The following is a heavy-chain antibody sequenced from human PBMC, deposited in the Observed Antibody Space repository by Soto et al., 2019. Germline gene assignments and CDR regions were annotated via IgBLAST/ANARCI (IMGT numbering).Heavy chain of an antibody. CDR1: GGSISSYY. D-gene: IGHD2-2*01. CDR2: IYYSGST. CDR3: ARGRIKGCISTSCYRVGYYYYGMDV. V-gene: IGHV4-59*01. Sequence: QVQLQESGPGLVKPSETLSLTCTVSGGSISSYYWSWIRQPPGKGLEWIGYIYYSGSTNYNPSLKSRVTIPVDTSKNQYSLKLSSVTAADTAVYYCARGRIKGCISTSCYRVGYYYYGMDVWGQGTTVTVSS. J-gene: IGHJ6*02.